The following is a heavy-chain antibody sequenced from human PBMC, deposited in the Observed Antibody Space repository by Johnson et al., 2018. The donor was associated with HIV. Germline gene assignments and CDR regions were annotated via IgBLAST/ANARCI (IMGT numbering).Heavy chain of an antibody. CDR3: ARDTMIVVALGAFDI. D-gene: IGHD3-22*01. V-gene: IGHV3-66*02. Sequence: VQLVESGGGLVKPGGSLRVSCAASGFTFRDYHMSWIRQAPGKGLEWVSVIYSGGSTYYADSVKGRFTISRDNSKNTLYLQMSSLRLEDTALYYCARDTMIVVALGAFDIWGQGTMVTVSS. J-gene: IGHJ3*02. CDR1: GFTFRDYH. CDR2: IYSGGST.